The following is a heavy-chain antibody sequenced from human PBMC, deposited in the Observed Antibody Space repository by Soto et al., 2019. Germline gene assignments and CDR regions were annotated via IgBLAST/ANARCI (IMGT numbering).Heavy chain of an antibody. J-gene: IGHJ5*02. Sequence: SETLSLTCAVSGGSISSGGYSWSWIRQPPGKGLEWIGYIYHSGSTYHSPSLKSRVTISVDRSKNQFSLKLSSVTAADTAVYYCARCRSGWVSWFDPWGQGTLVTVSS. CDR1: GGSISSGGYS. CDR2: IYHSGST. V-gene: IGHV4-30-2*01. D-gene: IGHD2-15*01. CDR3: ARCRSGWVSWFDP.